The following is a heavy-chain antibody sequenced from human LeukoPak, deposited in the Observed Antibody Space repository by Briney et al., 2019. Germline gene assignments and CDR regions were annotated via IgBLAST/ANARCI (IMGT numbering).Heavy chain of an antibody. J-gene: IGHJ6*03. V-gene: IGHV4-59*01. CDR2: IYYSGST. Sequence: PSETLSLTCTVSGGSISSYYWSWIRQPPGKGLEWVGYIYYSGSTNYNPSLKGRVTISVDTSKNQFSPKLSSVTAADTAVYYCARQAVRRIAAAGTDGYYYYYMDVWGKGTTVTVSS. CDR3: ARQAVRRIAAAGTDGYYYYYMDV. D-gene: IGHD6-13*01. CDR1: GGSISSYY.